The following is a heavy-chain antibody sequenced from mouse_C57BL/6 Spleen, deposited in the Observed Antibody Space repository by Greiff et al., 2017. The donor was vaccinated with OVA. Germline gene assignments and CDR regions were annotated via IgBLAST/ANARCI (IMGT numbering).Heavy chain of an antibody. J-gene: IGHJ2*01. V-gene: IGHV1-54*01. Sequence: VKLQESGAELVRPGTSVKVSCKASGYAFTNYLIEWVKQRPGQGLEWIGVINPGSGGTNYNEKFKGKATLTADKSSSTAYMQLSSLTSEDSAVYFCARSKDYDYFDYGGQGTTLTVSS. CDR1: GYAFTNYL. D-gene: IGHD2-4*01. CDR2: INPGSGGT. CDR3: ARSKDYDYFDY.